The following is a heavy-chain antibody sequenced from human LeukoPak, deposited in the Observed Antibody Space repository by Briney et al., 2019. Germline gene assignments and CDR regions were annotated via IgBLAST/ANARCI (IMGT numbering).Heavy chain of an antibody. CDR1: GYTFTSYD. V-gene: IGHV1-8*01. CDR3: ARAGYSSGWDYYYYYMDV. CDR2: MNPNSGNT. Sequence: GASVKVSCKASGYTFTSYDINWVRQATGQGLEWMGLMNPNSGNTGYAQKFQGRVTMTRNTSISTAYMELSSLRSEDTAVYYCARAGYSSGWDYYYYYMDVWGKGTTVTVSS. D-gene: IGHD6-19*01. J-gene: IGHJ6*03.